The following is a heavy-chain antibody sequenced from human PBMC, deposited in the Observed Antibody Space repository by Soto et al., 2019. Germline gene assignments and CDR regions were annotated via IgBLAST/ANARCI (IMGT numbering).Heavy chain of an antibody. CDR2: IWYDASNK. D-gene: IGHD3-10*01. V-gene: IGHV3-33*01. CDR3: ARGVMDLTTNYYYGMDV. CDR1: GFIFSDYG. J-gene: IGHJ6*02. Sequence: QGRLVESGGGVVQPGGSLRVSCAASGFIFSDYGMQWARQAPGKGLEWVAVIWYDASNKYYGDSVKGRFVISRDNSNNMLYLQMNGLRVEDTAVYYCARGVMDLTTNYYYGMDVWGQGTTVTVSS.